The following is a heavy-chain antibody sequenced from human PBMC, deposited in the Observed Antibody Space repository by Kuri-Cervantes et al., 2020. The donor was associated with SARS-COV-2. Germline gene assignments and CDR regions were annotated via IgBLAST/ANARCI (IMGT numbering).Heavy chain of an antibody. CDR3: ARDKLQFDAFDI. CDR2: SQARGSN. V-gene: IGHV4-39*07. J-gene: IGHJ3*02. Sequence: SETLSLTCSVFGASIRQTRFSCAWIRQPPGRGLEWIGYSQARGSNSYTPSLKSRVAISVDTSKNQFSLKLSSVTAADTAVYYCARDKLQFDAFDIWGQGTMVTVSS. CDR1: GASIRQTRFS. D-gene: IGHD5-24*01.